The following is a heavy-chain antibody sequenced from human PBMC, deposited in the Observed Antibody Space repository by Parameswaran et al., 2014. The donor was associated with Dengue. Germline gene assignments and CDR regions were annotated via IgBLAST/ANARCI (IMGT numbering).Heavy chain of an antibody. CDR3: AKDMADIVVVVAAPHAFDI. D-gene: IGHD2-15*01. J-gene: IGHJ3*02. V-gene: IGHV3-9*01. Sequence: WIRQPPGKGLEWVSGISWNGVSIRYAGSVKGRFTISRDNAKNSLYLQMNSLRAEDTALYYCAKDMADIVVVVAAPHAFDIWGQGTMVTVSS. CDR2: ISWNGVSI.